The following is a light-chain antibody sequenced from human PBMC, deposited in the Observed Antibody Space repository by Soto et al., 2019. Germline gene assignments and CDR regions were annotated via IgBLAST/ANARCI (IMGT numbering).Light chain of an antibody. V-gene: IGKV1-5*02. CDR1: QNINSW. CDR2: DAS. CDR3: QQYYSYSTRT. Sequence: DIQMTQSPSTLSASVGDRVTIICRASQNINSWVAWYQQKPGKAAKALIYDASSLESGVPSRFSGSGSGTYFTLTISSLQPDDFATYYCQQYYSYSTRTFRQGTRWISN. J-gene: IGKJ1*01.